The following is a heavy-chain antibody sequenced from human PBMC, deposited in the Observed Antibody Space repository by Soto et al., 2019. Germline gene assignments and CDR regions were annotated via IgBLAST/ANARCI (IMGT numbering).Heavy chain of an antibody. CDR3: ARVNYDILPDHYYYYYGMDV. CDR1: GYTFTSYG. Sequence: QVQLVQSGAEVKKPGASVKVSCKASGYTFTSYGISWVRQAPGQGLEWMGWISAYNGNTNYAQKLQGRVTMTTDTSTSTAYMELRSLRSDDTAVYYCARVNYDILPDHYYYYYGMDVWGQGTTVTVSS. V-gene: IGHV1-18*01. D-gene: IGHD3-9*01. J-gene: IGHJ6*02. CDR2: ISAYNGNT.